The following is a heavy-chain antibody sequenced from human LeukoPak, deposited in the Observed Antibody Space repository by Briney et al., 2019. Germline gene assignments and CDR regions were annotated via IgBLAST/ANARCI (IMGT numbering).Heavy chain of an antibody. V-gene: IGHV4-59*01. Sequence: PSETLSLTCTVSGGSISSYYWSWIQQPPGKGLEWIGYIYYSGSTNYNPSLKSRVTISVDTSKNQFSLKLSSVTAADTAVYYCARQSGRAAAGTGFDYWGQGTLVTVSS. J-gene: IGHJ4*02. D-gene: IGHD6-13*01. CDR1: GGSISSYY. CDR3: ARQSGRAAAGTGFDY. CDR2: IYYSGST.